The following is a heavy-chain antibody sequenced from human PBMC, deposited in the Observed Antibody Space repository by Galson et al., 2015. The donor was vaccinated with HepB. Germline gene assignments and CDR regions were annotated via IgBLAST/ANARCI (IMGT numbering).Heavy chain of an antibody. D-gene: IGHD3-3*01. Sequence: SLRLSCAASGFTFSSYGMHWVRQAPGKGLEWVAVIWYDGSNKYYADSVKGRFTISRDNSKNTLYLQMNSLRAEDTAVYYCARGDYDFWSGEAHYFDYWGQGTLVTVSS. CDR3: ARGDYDFWSGEAHYFDY. J-gene: IGHJ4*02. CDR2: IWYDGSNK. CDR1: GFTFSSYG. V-gene: IGHV3-33*01.